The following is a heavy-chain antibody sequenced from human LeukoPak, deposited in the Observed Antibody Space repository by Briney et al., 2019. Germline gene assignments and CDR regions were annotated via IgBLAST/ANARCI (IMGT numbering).Heavy chain of an antibody. J-gene: IGHJ4*02. V-gene: IGHV3-7*01. CDR2: IKQDGSEK. Sequence: PGGSLRLSCQASGFTFTNYLMSWVRQAPGKGLEWVANIKQDGSEKYYVDSVKGRFTISRDNANNSVYLQMNSLRAEDTAVYSCARDSKGGDSSGYYPIDYWGQGTLVTVSS. CDR1: GFTFTNYL. CDR3: ARDSKGGDSSGYYPIDY. D-gene: IGHD3-22*01.